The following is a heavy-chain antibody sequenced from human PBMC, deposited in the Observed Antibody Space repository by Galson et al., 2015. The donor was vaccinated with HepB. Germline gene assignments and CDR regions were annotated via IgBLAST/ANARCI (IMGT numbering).Heavy chain of an antibody. D-gene: IGHD4-17*01. Sequence: SLRLSCAASGLTFSEYGLNWVRQAPGKGLEWVSSISGTTPFRYYGDSVKGRFTISRDDAKNSLDLQMNDLRAEDTAVYYCARDRRSTVTTSSHWYFDLWGRGTLVTVSS. CDR1: GLTFSEYG. J-gene: IGHJ2*01. CDR2: ISGTTPFR. CDR3: ARDRRSTVTTSSHWYFDL. V-gene: IGHV3-21*01.